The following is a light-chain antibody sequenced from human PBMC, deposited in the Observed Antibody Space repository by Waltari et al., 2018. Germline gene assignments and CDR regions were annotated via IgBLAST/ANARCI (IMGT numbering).Light chain of an antibody. CDR3: AAWDDSLNVVV. V-gene: IGLV1-44*01. CDR2: SNS. J-gene: IGLJ2*01. CDR1: SSNIGTNT. Sequence: QSVLTQPPSASGTPGQRVTISCSGRSSNIGTNTVNWYQQFPGTAPKVLIFSNSQRPSGVPDRFSGSKSGTSASLAISGLQSEHEADYYCAAWDDSLNVVVFGGGTRLTVL.